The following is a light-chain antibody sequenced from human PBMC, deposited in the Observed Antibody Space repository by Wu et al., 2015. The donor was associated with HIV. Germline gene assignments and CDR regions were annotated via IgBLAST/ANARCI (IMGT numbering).Light chain of an antibody. CDR2: SAS. V-gene: IGKV3-20*01. CDR3: QQYGSTPRT. Sequence: EIVLTQSPGTLSLSPGERATLSCRASQSVSSTYLAWYQQKPGQAPRLLIYSASSRATGVPDRFSGSGSGTDFTLIIGGLEPEDFAVYYCQQYGSTPRTFGQGTKVEIK. J-gene: IGKJ1*01. CDR1: QSVSSTY.